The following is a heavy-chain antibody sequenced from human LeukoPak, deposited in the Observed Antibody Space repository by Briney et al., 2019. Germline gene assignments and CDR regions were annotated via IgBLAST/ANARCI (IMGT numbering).Heavy chain of an antibody. V-gene: IGHV3-30*18. D-gene: IGHD6-19*01. CDR1: GFSFTMYG. CDR3: AKDQIGWAPGYVSGPLDQ. CDR2: ILTDRNNE. J-gene: IGHJ4*02. Sequence: GGSLRLSCAASGFSFTMYGIHWVRQAPGKGLEWVAVILTDRNNEYYANSMKGRFTISRDNSKNTVYLQMTNLRTEDTAVYYCAKDQIGWAPGYVSGPLDQWGQGTLVTVS.